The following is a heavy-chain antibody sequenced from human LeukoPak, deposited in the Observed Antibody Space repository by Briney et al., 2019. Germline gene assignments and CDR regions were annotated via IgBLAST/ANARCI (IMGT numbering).Heavy chain of an antibody. CDR3: ASIPTYYYGSGSYKNGMYV. V-gene: IGHV4-34*01. CDR2: ITQSGGT. CDR1: GGSFSGYF. J-gene: IGHJ6*02. D-gene: IGHD3-10*01. Sequence: SETLSLTCAVHGGSFSGYFWTWIRQPPGKGLEWMGEITQSGGTNYNPSLKSRITISLGTSKNQFSLILTPVTAADTAVYYCASIPTYYYGSGSYKNGMYVWGQGTPVTVSS.